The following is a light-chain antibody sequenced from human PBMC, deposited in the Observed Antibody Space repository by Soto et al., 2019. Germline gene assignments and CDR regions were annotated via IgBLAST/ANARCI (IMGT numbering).Light chain of an antibody. J-gene: IGLJ7*01. CDR1: SSDVGSYNS. V-gene: IGLV2-14*03. Sequence: QSVLAQPASVSGSPGQSLAISCTGTSSDVGSYNSVSWYQQYPGKAPTLMIHDVSNRPSGVSDRFSGSKSGNTASLTISGLQAEDEADYYCSSFTSSSSYVFGSGTQLTVL. CDR2: DVS. CDR3: SSFTSSSSYV.